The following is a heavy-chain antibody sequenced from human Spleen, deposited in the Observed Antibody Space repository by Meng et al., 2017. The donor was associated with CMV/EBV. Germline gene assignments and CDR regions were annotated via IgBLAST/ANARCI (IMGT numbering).Heavy chain of an antibody. J-gene: IGHJ4*02. CDR3: AKDDIAARPSPYYFDY. CDR1: GFTFSSYA. Sequence: GGSLRLSCIASGFTFSSYAMSWVRQAPGKGLEWVSAISGSGGSTYYADSVKGRFTISRDNSKNTLYLQMNSLRAEDTAVYYCAKDDIAARPSPYYFDYWGQGTLVTVSS. D-gene: IGHD6-6*01. V-gene: IGHV3-23*01. CDR2: ISGSGGST.